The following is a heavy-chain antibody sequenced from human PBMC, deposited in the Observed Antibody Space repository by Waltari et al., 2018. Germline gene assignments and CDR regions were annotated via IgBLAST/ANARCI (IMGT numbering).Heavy chain of an antibody. CDR2: IWYDGSNK. J-gene: IGHJ5*02. CDR1: GFPFSSYG. CDR3: AAVGSGWFDP. V-gene: IGHV3-33*01. Sequence: QLQLVESGGGVVQPGRSLRLPCAASGFPFSSYGMHWVRQAPGEGLEWVAVIWYDGSNKYYADSVKGRFTISRDNSKNTLYLQMNSLRAEDTAVYYCAAVGSGWFDPWGQGTLVTVSS. D-gene: IGHD2-15*01.